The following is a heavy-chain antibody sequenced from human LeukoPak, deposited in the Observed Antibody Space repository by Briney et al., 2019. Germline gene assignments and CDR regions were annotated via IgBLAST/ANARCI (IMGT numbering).Heavy chain of an antibody. CDR3: AKVLGYYYVGGDY. V-gene: IGHV3-23*01. Sequence: GSLRLSCAASGFTFSSYGMSWVRQAPGKGLEWVSAISGSGGSTYCADSVKGRFTISRDNSKNTLYLQMNSLRAEDTAVYYCAKVLGYYYVGGDYWGQGTLVTVSS. J-gene: IGHJ4*02. CDR1: GFTFSSYG. CDR2: ISGSGGST. D-gene: IGHD3-22*01.